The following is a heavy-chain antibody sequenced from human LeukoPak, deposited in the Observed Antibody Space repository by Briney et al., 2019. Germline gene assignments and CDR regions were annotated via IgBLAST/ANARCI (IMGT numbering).Heavy chain of an antibody. J-gene: IGHJ6*02. Sequence: SETLSLTCTVSGGSISISSYYWGWIRQPPGKGLEWIGSIYYSGSTYYNPSLKSRVTISVDTSKNQFSLKLSSVTAADTAVYYCARHGIPYSSGWYYYYYYYGMDVWGQGTTVTVSS. D-gene: IGHD6-19*01. CDR2: IYYSGST. CDR1: GGSISISSYY. V-gene: IGHV4-39*01. CDR3: ARHGIPYSSGWYYYYYYYGMDV.